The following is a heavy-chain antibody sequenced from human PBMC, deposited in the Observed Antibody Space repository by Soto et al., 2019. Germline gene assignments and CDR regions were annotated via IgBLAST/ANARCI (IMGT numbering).Heavy chain of an antibody. CDR3: ARLGTSGGP. J-gene: IGHJ1*01. D-gene: IGHD3-10*01. Sequence: SQTLSLTCAISGDSVCSNSEAWNWIRQSPSRGLEWLGRTYYRSKWYKEYAVSLKSRITINPDTSKNQFSLQLSSVTPEDTAVYYCARLGTSGGPWGPGTLVTVSS. CDR2: TYYRSKWYK. V-gene: IGHV6-1*01. CDR1: GDSVCSNSEA.